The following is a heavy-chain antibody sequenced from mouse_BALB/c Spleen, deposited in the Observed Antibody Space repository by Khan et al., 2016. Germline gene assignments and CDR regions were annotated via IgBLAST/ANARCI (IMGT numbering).Heavy chain of an antibody. V-gene: IGHV5-6-5*01. CDR2: ISSGGYT. Sequence: LVESGGGLMKPGESLKISCAASGFIFSSYAMSWVRQTPEKRLEWVASISSGGYTYYPDSMRGRFTISRDNAGNILYLQVSSLRSEDSAMYYCARDNYGNPFDYWGQGTTLTVSS. CDR3: ARDNYGNPFDY. CDR1: GFIFSSYA. J-gene: IGHJ2*01. D-gene: IGHD1-1*01.